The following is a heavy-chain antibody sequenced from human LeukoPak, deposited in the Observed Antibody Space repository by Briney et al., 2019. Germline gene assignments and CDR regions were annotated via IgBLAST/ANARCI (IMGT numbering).Heavy chain of an antibody. D-gene: IGHD2-2*01. Sequence: GGSLRLSCVASGFSFSNYGTHWVRQAPGKGLEWVTFMQYDGSVEFYADSVKGRFTISRDNSKNTVYLQMNSLRAEDTAVYYCARTYCSSTSCPIDYYYYGMDVWGQGTTVTVSS. J-gene: IGHJ6*02. V-gene: IGHV3-30*02. CDR3: ARTYCSSTSCPIDYYYYGMDV. CDR2: MQYDGSVE. CDR1: GFSFSNYG.